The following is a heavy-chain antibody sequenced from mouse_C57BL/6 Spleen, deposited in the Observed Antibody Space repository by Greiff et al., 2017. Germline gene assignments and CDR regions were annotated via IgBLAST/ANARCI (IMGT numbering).Heavy chain of an antibody. Sequence: QVQLQQPGAELVMPGASVKLSCKASGYTFTSYWMHWVKQRPGQGLEWIGEIDPSDSYTTYNQKFKGKSTLTVDKSSSTAYMQLSSLTSEDSAVYSCARRPLLNYFDYWGQGTTLTVSS. D-gene: IGHD1-1*01. CDR3: ARRPLLNYFDY. CDR1: GYTFTSYW. V-gene: IGHV1-69*01. CDR2: IDPSDSYT. J-gene: IGHJ2*01.